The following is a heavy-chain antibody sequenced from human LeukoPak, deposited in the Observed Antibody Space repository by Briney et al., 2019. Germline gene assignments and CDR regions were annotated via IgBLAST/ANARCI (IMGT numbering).Heavy chain of an antibody. CDR1: GHTFTSYG. Sequence: ASVKVSCKASGHTFTSYGISWVRQAPGQGLEWMGWISAYNGNTNYAQKLQGRVTMTTDTSTSTAYMELRSLRSDDTAVYYCARDPYYDSSGYTYFDYWGQGTLVTVSS. CDR2: ISAYNGNT. CDR3: ARDPYYDSSGYTYFDY. J-gene: IGHJ4*02. D-gene: IGHD3-22*01. V-gene: IGHV1-18*01.